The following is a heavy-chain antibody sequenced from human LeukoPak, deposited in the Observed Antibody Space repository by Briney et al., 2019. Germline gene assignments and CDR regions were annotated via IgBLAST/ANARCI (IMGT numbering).Heavy chain of an antibody. D-gene: IGHD4-17*01. CDR3: ARRQDPYYGDYYYGMDV. J-gene: IGHJ6*02. V-gene: IGHV3-7*01. Sequence: AGGSLRLSCAASGFTFSSYWMSWVRQAPGKGLEWVANIKQDGSEKYYVDSVKGRFTISRDNAKNSLYLRMNSLRAEDTAVYYCARRQDPYYGDYYYGMDVWGQGTTVTVSS. CDR1: GFTFSSYW. CDR2: IKQDGSEK.